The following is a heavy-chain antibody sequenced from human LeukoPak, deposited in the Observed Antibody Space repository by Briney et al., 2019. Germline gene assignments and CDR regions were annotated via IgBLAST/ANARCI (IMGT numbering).Heavy chain of an antibody. Sequence: GGSLRLSCAASGFTFSSYWMSWVRQAPGKGLEWVANIKQDGSEKYYVDSVKGRFTISRDNAKNSLYLQMNSLRAEDTAVYYCASTPRSWYSDYWGQGTLVTVSS. CDR3: ASTPRSWYSDY. CDR1: GFTFSSYW. V-gene: IGHV3-7*01. J-gene: IGHJ4*02. CDR2: IKQDGSEK. D-gene: IGHD6-13*01.